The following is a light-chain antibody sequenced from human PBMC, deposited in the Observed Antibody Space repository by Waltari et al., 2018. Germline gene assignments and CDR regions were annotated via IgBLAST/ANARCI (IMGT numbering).Light chain of an antibody. CDR3: QQYNNWPPL. J-gene: IGKJ1*01. Sequence: IAMTQSPATLSVSPGEGATLSCRVSQSVSSNLAWYQQKPGQAPRLLIYGASTRATGLPVRFSGSGSGTELTLTISSLQSEDFAVYYCQQYNNWPPLFGQGTKVEIK. V-gene: IGKV3-15*01. CDR1: QSVSSN. CDR2: GAS.